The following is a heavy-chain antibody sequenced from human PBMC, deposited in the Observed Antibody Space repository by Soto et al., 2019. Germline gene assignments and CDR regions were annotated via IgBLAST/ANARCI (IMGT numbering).Heavy chain of an antibody. V-gene: IGHV5-51*01. CDR3: ARQATPGLFDY. CDR2: IYPGDSDT. CDR1: GHSFTTYW. Sequence: GESLKISCKGSGHSFTTYWIAWVRQMPGKGLEWMGNIYPGDSDTRYSPSFQGQVTISADKSTSTAYLQWGRLRASDTAIYYCARQATPGLFDYWGQGALVTVSS. J-gene: IGHJ4*02.